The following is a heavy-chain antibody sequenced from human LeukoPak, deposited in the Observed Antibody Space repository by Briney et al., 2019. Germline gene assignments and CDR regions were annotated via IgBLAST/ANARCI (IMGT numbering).Heavy chain of an antibody. Sequence: ASVKVSCKASGYTFTGYNMHWVRQAPGQGLEWMGWINPNSGDTNYAQKFQGRVTMTRDTSISTAYMELSRLRSDDTAVYYCARDERYDSSGYPFDYWGRGTLVTVSS. D-gene: IGHD3-22*01. CDR3: ARDERYDSSGYPFDY. J-gene: IGHJ4*02. CDR1: GYTFTGYN. V-gene: IGHV1-2*02. CDR2: INPNSGDT.